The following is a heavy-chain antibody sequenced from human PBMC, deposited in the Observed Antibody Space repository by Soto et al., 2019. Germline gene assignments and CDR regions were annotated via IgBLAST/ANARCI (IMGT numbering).Heavy chain of an antibody. CDR3: AKDHYGSAIYGMDV. V-gene: IGHV3-9*01. CDR1: GFNFEDYA. J-gene: IGHJ6*02. CDR2: IAWNSGII. D-gene: IGHD3-10*01. Sequence: EVQLVESGGGLVQPGRSLRLSCAASGFNFEDYAMHWVRQAPGKGLEWVSGIAWNSGIIGYADSVKGRFTISRDNGKNALYLQMNSLRTEDTGLYYCAKDHYGSAIYGMDVWGQGTTGTVSS.